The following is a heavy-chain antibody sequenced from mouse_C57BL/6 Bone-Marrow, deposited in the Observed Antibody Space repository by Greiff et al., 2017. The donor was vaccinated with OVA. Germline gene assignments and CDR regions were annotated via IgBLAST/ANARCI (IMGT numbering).Heavy chain of an antibody. Sequence: EVQGVESGGGLVQPGGSLKLSCAASGFTFSDYGMAWVRQAPRKGPEWVAFISNLAYSIYYADTVTGRFTISRENAKNTLYLEMSSLRSEDTAMYYCARRDYGSSSYAMDYWGQGTSVTVSS. CDR2: ISNLAYSI. D-gene: IGHD1-1*01. J-gene: IGHJ4*01. CDR3: ARRDYGSSSYAMDY. CDR1: GFTFSDYG. V-gene: IGHV5-15*04.